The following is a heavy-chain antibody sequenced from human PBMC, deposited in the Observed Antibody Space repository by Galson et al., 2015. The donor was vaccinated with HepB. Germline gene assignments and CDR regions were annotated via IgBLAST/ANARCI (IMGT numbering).Heavy chain of an antibody. CDR3: TRETGYYDSSGYYEDAFDI. J-gene: IGHJ3*02. D-gene: IGHD3-22*01. CDR1: GFTFGDYA. Sequence: SLRLSCAASGFTFGDYAMSWVRQAPGKGLEWVGFIRSKAYGGTTEYAASVKGRFTISRDDSKSIAYLQMNSLKTEDTAVYYCTRETGYYDSSGYYEDAFDIWGQGTTVTVSS. V-gene: IGHV3-49*04. CDR2: IRSKAYGGTT.